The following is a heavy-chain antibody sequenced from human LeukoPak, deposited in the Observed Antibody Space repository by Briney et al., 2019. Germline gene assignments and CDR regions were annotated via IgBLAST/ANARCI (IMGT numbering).Heavy chain of an antibody. CDR2: ISSSSSYI. Sequence: GGSLRLSCAASGFTFSSYSMNWVRQAPGKGLEWVSSISSSSSYIYYADSVKGRFTISRDNAKNSLYLQMNSLRAEDTAVYYCARDRYYYGSGSYGAFDIWGQGTMVTVSS. CDR1: GFTFSSYS. V-gene: IGHV3-21*01. D-gene: IGHD3-10*01. J-gene: IGHJ3*02. CDR3: ARDRYYYGSGSYGAFDI.